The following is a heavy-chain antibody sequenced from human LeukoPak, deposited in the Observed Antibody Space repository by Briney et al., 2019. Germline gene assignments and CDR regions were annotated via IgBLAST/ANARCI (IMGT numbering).Heavy chain of an antibody. CDR2: ISGSGGST. J-gene: IGHJ4*02. D-gene: IGHD4-17*01. CDR1: GFTFSSYA. CDR3: AKDPFTTVTTRFFDY. Sequence: PGRSLRLSCAASGFTFSSYAMHWVRQAPGKGLEWVSAISGSGGSTYYADSVKGRFTISRDNSKNTLYLQMNSLRAEDTAVYYCAKDPFTTVTTRFFDYWGQGTLVTVSS. V-gene: IGHV3-23*01.